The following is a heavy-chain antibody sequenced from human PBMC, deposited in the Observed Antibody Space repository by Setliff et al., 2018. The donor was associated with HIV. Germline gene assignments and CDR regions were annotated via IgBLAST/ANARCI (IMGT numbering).Heavy chain of an antibody. CDR3: ARDLWISSSWTGFVFDI. CDR1: GFTFSTQW. J-gene: IGHJ3*02. D-gene: IGHD6-13*01. Sequence: PGGSLRLSCAASGFTFSTQWMSWVRQAPGKGLEWVAKINQDESDKNYVDSVKGRFTISRDNAKNSLYLQMNSLRAEDTAVYFCARDLWISSSWTGFVFDIWDQGTMVTVSS. V-gene: IGHV3-7*01. CDR2: INQDESDK.